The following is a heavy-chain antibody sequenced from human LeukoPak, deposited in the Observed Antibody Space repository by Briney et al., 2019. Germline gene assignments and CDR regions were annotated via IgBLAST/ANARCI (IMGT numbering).Heavy chain of an antibody. D-gene: IGHD6-13*01. CDR2: ISSSSIYT. Sequence: TGGSLRLSCATSGFTFSDYYMSWIRQAPGKGLEWVSYISSSSIYTNYADSVKGRFTISRDNAKNSLYLQMNSLRAEDSAVYYCARDLRTSSSSQLGYWGQGTLVTVSS. V-gene: IGHV3-11*06. CDR3: ARDLRTSSSSQLGY. CDR1: GFTFSDYY. J-gene: IGHJ4*02.